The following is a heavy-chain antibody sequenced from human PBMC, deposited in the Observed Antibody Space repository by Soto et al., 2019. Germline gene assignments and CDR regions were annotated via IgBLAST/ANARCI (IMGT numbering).Heavy chain of an antibody. CDR2: ISAFNGET. J-gene: IGHJ1*01. D-gene: IGHD2-15*01. CDR3: VRDQRGLLTGPLNFEY. Sequence: SSVKVSCKASGFTFSDYGFSWVRQAPGRGLEWMGWISAFNGETNYTQKFEGRVAMTTDAATTTAYMELRSLTLDDTAVYYCVRDQRGLLTGPLNFEY. CDR1: GFTFSDYG. V-gene: IGHV1-18*01.